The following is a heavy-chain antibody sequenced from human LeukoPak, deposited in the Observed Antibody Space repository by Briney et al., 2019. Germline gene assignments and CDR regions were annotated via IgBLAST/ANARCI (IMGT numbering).Heavy chain of an antibody. D-gene: IGHD3-3*01. CDR3: AKGLAVFWSVYYPGSCSDP. V-gene: IGHV1-69*05. CDR2: IIPIFGTA. J-gene: IGHJ5*02. CDR1: GGTFSSYA. Sequence: ASVKVSCKASGGTFSSYAISWVRQAPGQGLEWMGGIIPIFGTANYAQKFQGRVTITTDESTSTAYMELSSLRSEDTAVYYCAKGLAVFWSVYYPGSCSDPWAREPWSPSPQ.